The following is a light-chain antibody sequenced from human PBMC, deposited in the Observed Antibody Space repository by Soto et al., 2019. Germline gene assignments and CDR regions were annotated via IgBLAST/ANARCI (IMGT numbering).Light chain of an antibody. CDR2: DAS. Sequence: EIVLTQSPATLSLSPGERATLSCRASQSVSSYLAWYQQKPGQAPRLLIYDASNRGTGIPARFSGSGSGTDFTHTISSLEPEDFAVYYCQQRSNWPPALTFGGGTKVEIK. CDR3: QQRSNWPPALT. J-gene: IGKJ4*01. V-gene: IGKV3-11*01. CDR1: QSVSSY.